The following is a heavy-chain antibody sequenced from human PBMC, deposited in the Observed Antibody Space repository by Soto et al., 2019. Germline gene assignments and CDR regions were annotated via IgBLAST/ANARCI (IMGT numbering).Heavy chain of an antibody. CDR1: GGSVSSGSYY. CDR2: IYYSGST. D-gene: IGHD1-26*01. V-gene: IGHV4-61*01. CDR3: ARAGLGDGSDY. Sequence: QVQLQESGPGMVKPSATLSLTCTVYGGSVSSGSYYWSWVRQPPGKGLELLGYIYYSGSTKYKPSRKSRFTISADTSKNHFSLKLRSVTAADTAVYYCARAGLGDGSDYWGQGTLVTVSA. J-gene: IGHJ4*02.